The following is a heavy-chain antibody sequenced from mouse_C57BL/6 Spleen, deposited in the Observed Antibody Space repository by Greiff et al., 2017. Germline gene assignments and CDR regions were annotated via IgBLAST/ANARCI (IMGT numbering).Heavy chain of an antibody. CDR3: TGDGYYAMDY. Sequence: EVKVEESGGGLVQPGGSMKLSCVASGFTFSNYWMNWVRQSPEQGLEWVAQIRLKSDNYATNYAESVKGRFTISRDDSKSSVYLQMNNLRAEDTGIYYCTGDGYYAMDYWGQGTSVTVSS. CDR1: GFTFSNYW. V-gene: IGHV6-3*01. D-gene: IGHD2-3*01. J-gene: IGHJ4*01. CDR2: IRLKSDNYAT.